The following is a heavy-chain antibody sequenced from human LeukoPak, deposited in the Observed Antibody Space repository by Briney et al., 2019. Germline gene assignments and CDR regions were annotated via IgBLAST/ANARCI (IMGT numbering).Heavy chain of an antibody. Sequence: SETLPLTCAVSGGSITTTNWWSWVRQPPGKGLEWIGEVHLSGATNYNPSLERRVSMSIDKSKNHLSLEVTSVTAADTAIYYCTRESGAFSPFGFWGQGTLLTVSS. V-gene: IGHV4-4*02. CDR3: TRESGAFSPFGF. D-gene: IGHD1-26*01. CDR1: GGSITTTNW. CDR2: VHLSGAT. J-gene: IGHJ4*02.